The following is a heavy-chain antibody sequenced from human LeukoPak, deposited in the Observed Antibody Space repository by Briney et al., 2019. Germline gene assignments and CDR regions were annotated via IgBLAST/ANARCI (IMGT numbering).Heavy chain of an antibody. J-gene: IGHJ4*02. V-gene: IGHV4-4*07. D-gene: IGHD6-19*01. CDR3: AGDSRSVAGLDY. CDR2: TYTSGST. CDR1: GGSISSYY. Sequence: SETLSLTCTVSGGSISSYYWSWIRQPAGKGLEWIGRTYTSGSTNYNPSLRSRVTMLVDTSKNQFSLRLSSVTSADTAVYYCAGDSRSVAGLDYWGQGTLVTVSS.